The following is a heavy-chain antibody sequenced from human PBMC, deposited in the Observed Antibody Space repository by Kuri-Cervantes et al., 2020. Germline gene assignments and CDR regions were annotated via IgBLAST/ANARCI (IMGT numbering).Heavy chain of an antibody. CDR3: ARGVASPNWFDP. J-gene: IGHJ5*02. V-gene: IGHV4-4*02. CDR2: IYYSGST. D-gene: IGHD2-15*01. CDR1: GGSISSSNW. Sequence: SETLSLTCAVSGGSISSSNWWSWVRQPPGKGLEWIGYIYYSGSTNYNPSLKSRVTISVDTSKNQFSLKLSSVTAADTAVYYCARGVASPNWFDPWGQGTLVTVSS.